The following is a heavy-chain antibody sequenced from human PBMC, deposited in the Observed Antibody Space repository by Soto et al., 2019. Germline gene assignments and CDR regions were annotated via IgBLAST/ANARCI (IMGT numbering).Heavy chain of an antibody. D-gene: IGHD3-9*01. Sequence: QVQLVQSGTEVKKPGASVKVSCKASGYTFTSYGISWVRQAPGQGLESMGWISAYNGNTNYAQKLQGRVTMTTDTSTSTAYMELRSLRSDDTAVYYCARVWYYDILTGKYGPRYYFDYWGQGTLVTVSS. CDR1: GYTFTSYG. V-gene: IGHV1-18*01. CDR2: ISAYNGNT. J-gene: IGHJ4*02. CDR3: ARVWYYDILTGKYGPRYYFDY.